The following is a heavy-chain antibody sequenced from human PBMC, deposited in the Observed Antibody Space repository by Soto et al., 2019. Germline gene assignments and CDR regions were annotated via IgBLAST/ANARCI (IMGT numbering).Heavy chain of an antibody. CDR2: INPNSGGT. CDR3: ARADDLNMNYGMDV. Sequence: ASVKVSCKTSGYTFTAHCIHWVRQAPGQGLEWMGWINPNSGGTTYAQKFHARVTMTRDTSISTAYMELSGLTSDDTDVYYCARADDLNMNYGMDVWGQGTTVTVSS. CDR1: GYTFTAHC. D-gene: IGHD3-3*01. V-gene: IGHV1-2*02. J-gene: IGHJ6*02.